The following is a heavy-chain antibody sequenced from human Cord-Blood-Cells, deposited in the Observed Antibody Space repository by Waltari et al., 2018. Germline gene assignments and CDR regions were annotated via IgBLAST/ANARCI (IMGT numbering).Heavy chain of an antibody. Sequence: QVQLVESGGGVVQPGRSLRLSCASSGFTCSSYAMHWFRQAPGMGGRWVALYTNDVRSKDYADSVNGGFTMSTENSKNPLYLQMNSRRGEGTAVYYCERDGAVAGFDWYFDLWGRGTLVTVSS. J-gene: IGHJ2*01. V-gene: IGHV3-30*04. D-gene: IGHD6-19*01. CDR3: ERDGAVAGFDWYFDL. CDR2: YTNDVRSK. CDR1: GFTCSSYA.